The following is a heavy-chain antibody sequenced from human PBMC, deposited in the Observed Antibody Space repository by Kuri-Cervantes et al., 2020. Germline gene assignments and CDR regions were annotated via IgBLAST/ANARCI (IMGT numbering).Heavy chain of an antibody. D-gene: IGHD2-15*01. Sequence: ASVKVSCRASGYTFTGYYMHWVRQAPGQGLEWMGWINPNSGGTNYAQKFQGWVTMTRGTSISTAYMELSRLRSDDTAVYYCARGLGYCSGGGCSQWGQGTPVTVSS. CDR2: INPNSGGT. J-gene: IGHJ4*02. CDR1: GYTFTGYY. V-gene: IGHV1-2*04. CDR3: ARGLGYCSGGGCSQ.